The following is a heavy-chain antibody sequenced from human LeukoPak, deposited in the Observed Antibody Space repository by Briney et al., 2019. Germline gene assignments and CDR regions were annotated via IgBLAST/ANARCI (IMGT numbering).Heavy chain of an antibody. CDR2: INHSGST. V-gene: IGHV4-34*01. CDR1: GGSFSGYY. Sequence: SETLSLTCAVYGGSFSGYYWSWIRQPPGKGLEWIGEINHSGSTNYNPSLKSRVTISVDTSKNQFSLKLSSVTAADTAVYYCARGNRYCSGGSCSLDWFDPWGQGTLVTVSS. J-gene: IGHJ5*02. D-gene: IGHD2-15*01. CDR3: ARGNRYCSGGSCSLDWFDP.